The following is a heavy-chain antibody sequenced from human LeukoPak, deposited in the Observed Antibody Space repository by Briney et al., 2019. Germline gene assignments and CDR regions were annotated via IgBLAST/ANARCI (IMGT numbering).Heavy chain of an antibody. Sequence: SETLSLTCAAYGGPFSGYYWSWIRQPPGKGLEWIGTIYYSGSTYYNPSLKSRITMSVDTSKNQFSLKLSSVTAADTAVYYCARDKGVGYYMDVWGKGTTVTVSS. J-gene: IGHJ6*03. CDR2: IYYSGST. CDR3: ARDKGVGYYMDV. V-gene: IGHV4-34*10. CDR1: GGPFSGYY.